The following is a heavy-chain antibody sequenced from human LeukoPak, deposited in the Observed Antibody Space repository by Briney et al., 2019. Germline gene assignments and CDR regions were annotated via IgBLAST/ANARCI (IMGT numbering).Heavy chain of an antibody. CDR1: GFTFSSYA. CDR3: AKDRGRLYYYDSSGFTGFDY. D-gene: IGHD3-22*01. Sequence: PGGSLRLSCAASGFTFSSYAMSWVRQAPGKGLEWVSAISGSGGSTYYADSVKGRFTISRDNSKNTLYLQMNSLRAEDTAVYYCAKDRGRLYYYDSSGFTGFDYWGQGTLVAVSS. J-gene: IGHJ4*02. V-gene: IGHV3-23*01. CDR2: ISGSGGST.